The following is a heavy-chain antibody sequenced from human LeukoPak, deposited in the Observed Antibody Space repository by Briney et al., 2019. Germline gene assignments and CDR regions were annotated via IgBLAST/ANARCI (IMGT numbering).Heavy chain of an antibody. CDR1: GYTFTSYG. D-gene: IGHD1-26*01. V-gene: IGHV1-18*01. Sequence: ASVKVSCKASGYTFTSYGISWVRQAPGQGLEWMGWISAYNGNTNYAQKLQGRVTMTTDTSTSTAYMELRSLRSDDTAVYYCARDQRKNSGSYPLSLGYWGQGTLVTVSS. CDR3: ARDQRKNSGSYPLSLGY. CDR2: ISAYNGNT. J-gene: IGHJ4*02.